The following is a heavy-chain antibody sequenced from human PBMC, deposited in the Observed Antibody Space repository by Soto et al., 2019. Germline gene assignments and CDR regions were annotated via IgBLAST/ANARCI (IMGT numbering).Heavy chain of an antibody. Sequence: QLHLQQSGPGLVKPSETLSLTCTVSGGSITSSSYYWGWVRQPPGKGFEWIGNMRYSGETHSDPSLKSRVTISVDTPKSQFSLSLTSVTAADTAIYFCVFSLGPTTGIDYWGQGILVTVSS. CDR2: MRYSGET. CDR3: VFSLGPTTGIDY. CDR1: GGSITSSSYY. J-gene: IGHJ4*02. V-gene: IGHV4-39*01. D-gene: IGHD1-26*01.